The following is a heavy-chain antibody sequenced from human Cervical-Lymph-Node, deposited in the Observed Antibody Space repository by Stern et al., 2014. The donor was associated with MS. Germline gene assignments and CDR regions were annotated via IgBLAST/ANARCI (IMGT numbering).Heavy chain of an antibody. CDR2: FYWDDDK. V-gene: IGHV2-5*02. CDR1: GFSLNTSGVA. Sequence: QATLRESGPTVVQPTQTLTLTCTFSGFSLNTSGVAVGSIRQPPGKALEWLALFYWDDDKRYSPSLKTRLTITKDTSKNQVVLTMTNVDPLDTGTYYCAHRRGVFGFYPWGQGTLVTVSS. J-gene: IGHJ5*02. CDR3: AHRRGVFGFYP. D-gene: IGHD3-10*01.